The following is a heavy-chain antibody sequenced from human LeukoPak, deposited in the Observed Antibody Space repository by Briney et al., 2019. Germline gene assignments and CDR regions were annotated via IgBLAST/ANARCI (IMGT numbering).Heavy chain of an antibody. J-gene: IGHJ5*02. CDR3: ARGQGYSYGYEWFDP. CDR2: IYTSGST. Sequence: SETLSLTCTVSGGFINRGSYYWTWIRQPAGKGLEWIGRIYTSGSTTYNPSLKSRVTISVDTSKNQFSLKLSSVTAADTAVYYCARGQGYSYGYEWFDPWGQGTLVTVSS. D-gene: IGHD5-18*01. V-gene: IGHV4-61*02. CDR1: GGFINRGSYY.